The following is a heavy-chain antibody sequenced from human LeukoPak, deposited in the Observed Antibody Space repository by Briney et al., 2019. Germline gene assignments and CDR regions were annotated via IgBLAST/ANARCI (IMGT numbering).Heavy chain of an antibody. J-gene: IGHJ3*02. V-gene: IGHV3-30*02. D-gene: IGHD6-13*01. CDR2: IRYDGSNK. CDR3: ARDRAAAGRWGAFDI. Sequence: GGSLRLSCAASGFTFSSYGMHWVRQAPGKGLEWVAFIRYDGSNKYYADSVKGRFTISRDNSKNTLYLQMNSLRAEDTAVYYCARDRAAAGRWGAFDIWGQGTMVTVSS. CDR1: GFTFSSYG.